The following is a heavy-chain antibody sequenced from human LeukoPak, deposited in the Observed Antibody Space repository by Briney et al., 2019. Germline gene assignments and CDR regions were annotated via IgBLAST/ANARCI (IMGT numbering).Heavy chain of an antibody. D-gene: IGHD6-19*01. CDR3: ARGGGGQWLVLGGFDY. CDR1: GGSISSYY. Sequence: SETLSLTCTVSGGSISSYYWSWIRQPAGKGLEWIGRIYTSGSTNYNPSLKSRVTMPVDTSKNQFSLKLSSVTAADTAVYYCARGGGGQWLVLGGFDYWGQGTLVTVSS. J-gene: IGHJ4*02. CDR2: IYTSGST. V-gene: IGHV4-4*07.